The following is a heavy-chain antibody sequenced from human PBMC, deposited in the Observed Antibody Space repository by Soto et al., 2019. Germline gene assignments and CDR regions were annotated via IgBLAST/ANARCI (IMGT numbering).Heavy chain of an antibody. Sequence: ASVKVSCKASGFTLNEFGVSWVRQAPGQGLEWMGWISGYDGNTNFAQKYEGRVTMTIDSSTSTAYMELSSLRSEDTAVYYCARENLPQDIVVVTDDAFDIWGQGTMVTVSS. V-gene: IGHV1-18*01. CDR1: GFTLNEFG. D-gene: IGHD2-21*02. J-gene: IGHJ3*02. CDR2: ISGYDGNT. CDR3: ARENLPQDIVVVTDDAFDI.